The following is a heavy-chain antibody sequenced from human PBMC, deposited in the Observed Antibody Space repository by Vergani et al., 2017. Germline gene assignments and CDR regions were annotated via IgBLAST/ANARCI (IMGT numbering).Heavy chain of an antibody. CDR2: IYTSGTT. D-gene: IGHD3-10*01. CDR1: GDSISSGSYY. Sequence: QLQLQESGSGLVKPSQTLSLTCTVSGDSISSGSYYWSWIRQPAGKGLEWIGRIYTSGTTNYNPSLKTRVTISVDTSKNQFSLKLSSVTAADTAVYYCATVGSSNAFDIWGQGTMVTVSS. CDR3: ATVGSSNAFDI. V-gene: IGHV4-61*02. J-gene: IGHJ3*02.